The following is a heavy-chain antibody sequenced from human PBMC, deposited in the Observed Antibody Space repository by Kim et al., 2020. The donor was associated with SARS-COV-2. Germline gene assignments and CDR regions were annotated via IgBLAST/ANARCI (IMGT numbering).Heavy chain of an antibody. J-gene: IGHJ6*02. Sequence: GGSLRLSCAASGFTFSSYWMHWVRQAPGKGLVWVSRINSDGSSTSYADSVKGRFTISRDNAKNTLYLQMNSLRAEDTAVYYCARGGPPVADTAMAQGEYYYYGMDVWGQGTTVTVSS. CDR2: INSDGSST. CDR3: ARGGPPVADTAMAQGEYYYYGMDV. CDR1: GFTFSSYW. D-gene: IGHD5-18*01. V-gene: IGHV3-74*01.